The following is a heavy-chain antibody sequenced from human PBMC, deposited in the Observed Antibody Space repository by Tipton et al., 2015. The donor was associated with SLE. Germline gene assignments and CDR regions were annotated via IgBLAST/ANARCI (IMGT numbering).Heavy chain of an antibody. V-gene: IGHV4-61*05. CDR2: IYYSGTT. J-gene: IGHJ6*03. D-gene: IGHD6-6*01. CDR1: GGSISSSSYY. CDR3: AVVTSGSHYYMDV. Sequence: LRLSCTVSGGSISSSSYYWNWIRQSPGKGLEWIGYIYYSGTTKYNPSLKSRVTMSLDTSKNQFSLNLNSVTAADTAVYYCAVVTSGSHYYMDVWGKGTTVTISS.